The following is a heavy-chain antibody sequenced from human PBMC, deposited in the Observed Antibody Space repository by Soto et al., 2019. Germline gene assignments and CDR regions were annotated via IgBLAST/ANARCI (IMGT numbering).Heavy chain of an antibody. D-gene: IGHD6-19*01. Sequence: PGESLKISCKATGYTFISYWIAWVRQMPGKGLEWMGIIYPGDSDIRYSPSFKGQITISADKSITTAYLQWSSLKASDTAMYYCARIPAEAGTGFDFWGQGTLVTVSS. CDR1: GYTFISYW. CDR3: ARIPAEAGTGFDF. V-gene: IGHV5-51*01. CDR2: IYPGDSDI. J-gene: IGHJ4*02.